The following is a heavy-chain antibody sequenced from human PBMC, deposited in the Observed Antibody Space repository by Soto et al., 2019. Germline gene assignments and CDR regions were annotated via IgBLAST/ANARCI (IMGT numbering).Heavy chain of an antibody. CDR3: AKVVESSGWYRRYYYYYYGMDV. V-gene: IGHV3-30*18. CDR2: ISYDRSNK. Sequence: GGSLRLSCAASGFTFSSYGMHWVRQAPGKGLEWVAVISYDRSNKYYAESVKGRITISRDNSKNTLYLQMNRLRAEDTAVYYCAKVVESSGWYRRYYYYYYGMDVWGQGTTVTVSS. J-gene: IGHJ6*02. D-gene: IGHD6-19*01. CDR1: GFTFSSYG.